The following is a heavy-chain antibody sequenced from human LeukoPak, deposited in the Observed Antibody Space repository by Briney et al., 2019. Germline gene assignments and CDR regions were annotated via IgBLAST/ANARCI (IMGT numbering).Heavy chain of an antibody. CDR2: ISAYNGNT. Sequence: ASVKVSCKASGYTFTSYGISWVRQAPGQGLEWMGWISAYNGNTNYAQKLQGRVTMTTDTSTSTAYMELRSLRSDDTAVYYCARTGDCTNGICYTADFDYWGRGTLVTVSS. V-gene: IGHV1-18*01. CDR1: GYTFTSYG. D-gene: IGHD2-8*01. CDR3: ARTGDCTNGICYTADFDY. J-gene: IGHJ4*02.